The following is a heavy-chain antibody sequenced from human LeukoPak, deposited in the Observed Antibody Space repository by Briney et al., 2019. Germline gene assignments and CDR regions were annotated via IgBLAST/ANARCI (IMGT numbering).Heavy chain of an antibody. V-gene: IGHV4-4*07. CDR1: GGSISSYY. CDR3: ASQGLQWLVLEDQDWFDP. D-gene: IGHD6-19*01. Sequence: SETLSLTCTVSGGSISSYYWSWIRQPPGKGLEWIERIYTSGSTNYNPSPKSRVTMSVDTSKNQFSLKLSSVTAADTAVYYCASQGLQWLVLEDQDWFDPWGQGTLVTVSS. CDR2: IYTSGST. J-gene: IGHJ5*02.